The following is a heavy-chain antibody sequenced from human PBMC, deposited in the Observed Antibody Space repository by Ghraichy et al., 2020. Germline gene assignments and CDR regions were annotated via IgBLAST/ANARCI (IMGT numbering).Heavy chain of an antibody. Sequence: GGSLRLSCAASGFTFSSYSMNWVRQAPGKGLEWVSSISSSSSYIYYADSVKGRFTISRDNAKNSLYLQMNSLRAEDTAVYYCARNGIFGVVTPTEIDYWGQGTLVTVSS. V-gene: IGHV3-21*01. D-gene: IGHD3-3*01. J-gene: IGHJ4*02. CDR2: ISSSSSYI. CDR3: ARNGIFGVVTPTEIDY. CDR1: GFTFSSYS.